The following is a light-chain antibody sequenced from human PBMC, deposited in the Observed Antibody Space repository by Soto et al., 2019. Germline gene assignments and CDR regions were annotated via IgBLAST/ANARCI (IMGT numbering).Light chain of an antibody. CDR1: SCDVGGYNY. CDR2: EVT. Sequence: QSALTQPASVSGSLGQSITISCTGTSCDVGGYNYVSWYQQHPGKDPKVVIFEVTYRPSGVSSRFSGSKSGNTASLTVSGLQAEDEGDYYCSSYTSTSTVVFGGGTQLTVL. V-gene: IGLV2-14*01. CDR3: SSYTSTSTVV. J-gene: IGLJ2*01.